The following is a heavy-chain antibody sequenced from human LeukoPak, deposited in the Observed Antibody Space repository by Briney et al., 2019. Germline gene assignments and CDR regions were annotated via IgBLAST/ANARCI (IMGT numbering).Heavy chain of an antibody. Sequence: SETLSLTCTVSSYSIRSGYYWGWIRQPPGKGLEWIGNIYHSGSTNYNPSLKSRVTISVDTSKNQFFLKVSSVSASDTAVYYCARWAGSYGEQKRMNWFDRWGQGTLVTVSS. J-gene: IGHJ5*02. CDR2: IYHSGST. V-gene: IGHV4-38-2*02. CDR1: SYSIRSGYY. CDR3: ARWAGSYGEQKRMNWFDR. D-gene: IGHD4-17*01.